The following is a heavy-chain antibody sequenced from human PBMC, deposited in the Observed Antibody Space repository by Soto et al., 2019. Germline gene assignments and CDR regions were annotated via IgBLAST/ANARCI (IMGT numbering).Heavy chain of an antibody. D-gene: IGHD3-22*01. J-gene: IGHJ6*02. CDR2: INHSGST. V-gene: IGHV4-34*01. CDR1: GGSFSGYY. Sequence: SETLSLTCAVYGGSFSGYYWSWIRQPPGKGLEWIGEINHSGSTNYNPSLKSRVTISVDTFKNQFSLKLSSVTAADTAVYYCARGAHYYDSSGYYWGYYYYGMDVWGQGTTVTVS. CDR3: ARGAHYYDSSGYYWGYYYYGMDV.